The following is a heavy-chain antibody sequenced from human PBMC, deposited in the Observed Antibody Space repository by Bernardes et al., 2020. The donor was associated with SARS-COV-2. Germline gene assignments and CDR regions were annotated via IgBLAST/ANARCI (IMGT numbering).Heavy chain of an antibody. J-gene: IGHJ4*02. CDR1: GGSISSGDYY. Sequence: SETLSLTCTVSGGSISSGDYYWSWIRQPPGKGLEWIGYIYYSGSTYYNPSLKSRVTISVDTSKNQFSLKLSSVTAADTAVYYCARGEDQLFPFDYWGQGTLVTVSS. D-gene: IGHD2-2*01. CDR2: IYYSGST. V-gene: IGHV4-30-4*01. CDR3: ARGEDQLFPFDY.